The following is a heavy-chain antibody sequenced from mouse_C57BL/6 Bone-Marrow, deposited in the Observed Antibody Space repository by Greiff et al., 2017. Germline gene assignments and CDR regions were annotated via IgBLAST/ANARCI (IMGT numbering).Heavy chain of an antibody. CDR2: INPSSGYT. CDR3: ARRYGSSYRAMDD. Sequence: QVQLKESGAELAKPGASVKLSCKASGYTFTSYWMHWVKQRPGQGLEWIGYINPSSGYTKYNQKFKDKATLTADKSSSTAYMQLSSLTYEDSAVYYCARRYGSSYRAMDDWGQGTSVTVSS. J-gene: IGHJ4*01. CDR1: GYTFTSYW. V-gene: IGHV1-7*01. D-gene: IGHD1-1*01.